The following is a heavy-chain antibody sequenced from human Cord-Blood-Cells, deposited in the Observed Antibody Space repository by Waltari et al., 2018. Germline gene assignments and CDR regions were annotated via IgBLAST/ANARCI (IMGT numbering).Heavy chain of an antibody. D-gene: IGHD4-4*01. Sequence: EVQLVESGGGLVKPGGSLRLSCAASGFTFSSYSMNWVRQAPGKGLEWVSSISISSSYIYYADSVKGRFTISRDNAKNSLYLQMNSLRAEDTAVYYCARDPVTTVTYYFDYWGQGTLVTVSS. J-gene: IGHJ4*02. CDR1: GFTFSSYS. V-gene: IGHV3-21*01. CDR3: ARDPVTTVTYYFDY. CDR2: ISISSSYI.